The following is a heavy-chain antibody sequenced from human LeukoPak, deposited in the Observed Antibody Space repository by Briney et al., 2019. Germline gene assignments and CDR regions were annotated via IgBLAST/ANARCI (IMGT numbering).Heavy chain of an antibody. J-gene: IGHJ4*02. CDR1: GFTFSRYA. Sequence: GGSLRLSCAASGFTFSRYAMSWVRQAPGKGLEWVSAISGSGGSTFYADSVKGRFTISRDNSKNTLYLQMNSLRAEDTAVYYCAKDRSMVRGVIMGYFDYWGQGTLVTVSS. CDR3: AKDRSMVRGVIMGYFDY. V-gene: IGHV3-23*01. CDR2: ISGSGGST. D-gene: IGHD3-10*01.